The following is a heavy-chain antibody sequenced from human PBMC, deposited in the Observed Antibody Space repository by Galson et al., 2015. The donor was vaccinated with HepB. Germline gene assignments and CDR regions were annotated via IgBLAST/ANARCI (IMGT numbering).Heavy chain of an antibody. CDR3: AGGGIVGAGDAFDI. D-gene: IGHD1-26*01. J-gene: IGHJ3*02. CDR1: GFTFSSYA. CDR2: ISYDGSNK. Sequence: SLRLSCAASGFTFSSYAMHWVRQAPGKGLEWVAVISYDGSNKYYADYVKGRFTISRDNSKNTLYLQMNSLRAEDTAVYYCAGGGIVGAGDAFDIWGQGTMVTVSS. V-gene: IGHV3-30*04.